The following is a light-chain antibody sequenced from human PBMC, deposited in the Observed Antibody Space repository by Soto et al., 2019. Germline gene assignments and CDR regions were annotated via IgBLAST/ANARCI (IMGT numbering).Light chain of an antibody. V-gene: IGKV3-20*01. CDR1: QSVSSSY. CDR3: QQYGSSPYT. Sequence: EIVLTQSPGTLSLSPGERATLSCRASQSVSSSYLAWYQQTPGQVPRLLIYGASSRATGIPDRFSGSGSGTDFTLTISRLEPEDFAVYYCQQYGSSPYTFGQGTKLEIK. J-gene: IGKJ2*01. CDR2: GAS.